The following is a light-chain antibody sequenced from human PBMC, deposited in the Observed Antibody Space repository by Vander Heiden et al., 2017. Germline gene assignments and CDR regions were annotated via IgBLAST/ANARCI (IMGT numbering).Light chain of an antibody. J-gene: IGLJ2*01. CDR2: EVS. Sequence: QAALTQPPSSSGSAGQSVTISCTGTGSDVGGYNYVSWYQQHPGKAPKLIIYEVSKRPSGVADRFSGSKSSNTASLTISGLQAEDEADYYCSSYTGSNNLVFGGGTKLTVL. V-gene: IGLV2-8*01. CDR1: GSDVGGYNY. CDR3: SSYTGSNNLV.